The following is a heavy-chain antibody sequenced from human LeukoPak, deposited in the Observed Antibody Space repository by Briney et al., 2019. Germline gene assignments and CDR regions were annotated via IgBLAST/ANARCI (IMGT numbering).Heavy chain of an antibody. CDR2: INHRGST. Sequence: SETLSLTCAVYGRSFSGYYWSWIRQPPGKGLEGIGEINHRGSTNYNPSLKSRVTISVDTSKNPSSLQPSSVTAADTAVYPCAAGVTGTPRLFDYWGQGPLVTVSS. CDR3: AAGVTGTPRLFDY. V-gene: IGHV4-34*01. CDR1: GRSFSGYY. D-gene: IGHD1-7*01. J-gene: IGHJ4*02.